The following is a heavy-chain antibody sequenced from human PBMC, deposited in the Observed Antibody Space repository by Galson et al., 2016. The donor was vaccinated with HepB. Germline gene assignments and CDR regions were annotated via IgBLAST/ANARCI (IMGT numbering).Heavy chain of an antibody. CDR3: ARNGRRNYGDYGRFDY. J-gene: IGHJ4*02. CDR1: AFTFNTYT. CDR2: ISNSGTYM. Sequence: ASAFTFNTYTMNWVRQAPGKGLEWVSSISNSGTYMYYADSVRGRFTISRDNAKNSLYLQLNSLRAEDTAVYYCARNGRRNYGDYGRFDYWGQGTLVTVSS. D-gene: IGHD4-17*01. V-gene: IGHV3-21*01.